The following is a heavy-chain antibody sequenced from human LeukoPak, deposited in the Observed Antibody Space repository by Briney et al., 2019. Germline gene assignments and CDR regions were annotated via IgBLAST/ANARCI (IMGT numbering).Heavy chain of an antibody. CDR3: ARVRDGDYYFDY. D-gene: IGHD4-17*01. Sequence: SETLSLTCAVSGGSISSGGYSWSWIRQPPGKGLEWIGYIYHSGSTYHNPSLKSRVTISVDRSKNQFSLKLSSVTAADTAVYYCARVRDGDYYFDYWGQGTLVTVSS. CDR2: IYHSGST. J-gene: IGHJ4*02. V-gene: IGHV4-30-2*01. CDR1: GGSISSGGYS.